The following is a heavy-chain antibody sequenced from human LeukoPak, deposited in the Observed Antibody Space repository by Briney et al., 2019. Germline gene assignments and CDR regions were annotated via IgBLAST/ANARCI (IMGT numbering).Heavy chain of an antibody. D-gene: IGHD3-22*01. CDR2: IYYSGST. Sequence: SDTLSLTCTVSGGSISSSSYYWGWIRQPPGKGLEWIGSIYYSGSTYYNPSLKSRVTISVDTSKNQFSLKLSSVTAADTAVYYCARQDHYYDSSGLGDYWGQGTLVTVSS. CDR1: GGSISSSSYY. CDR3: ARQDHYYDSSGLGDY. J-gene: IGHJ4*02. V-gene: IGHV4-39*01.